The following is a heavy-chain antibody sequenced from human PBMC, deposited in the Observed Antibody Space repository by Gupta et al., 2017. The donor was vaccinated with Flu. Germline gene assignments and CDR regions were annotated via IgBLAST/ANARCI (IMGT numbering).Heavy chain of an antibody. CDR3: ARDVSLYGLDY. J-gene: IGHJ4*02. D-gene: IGHD3-16*02. Sequence: AYNGNTNYAQKLQGRVTMTTDTSTSTAYMELRSLRSDDTAVYYCARDVSLYGLDYWGQGTLVTVSS. CDR2: AYNGNT. V-gene: IGHV1-18*01.